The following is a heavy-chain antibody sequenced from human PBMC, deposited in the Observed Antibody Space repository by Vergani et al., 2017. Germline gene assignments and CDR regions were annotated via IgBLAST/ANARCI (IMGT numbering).Heavy chain of an antibody. V-gene: IGHV1-3*01. Sequence: QVQLVQSGAEVKKPGASVKVSCKASGYTFTSYAMHWVRQAPGQRLEWMGWINAGNGNTKYSQKFQGRVTITRDTSASTAYMELSSLRSEDTAVYYCARARTYYDILTGYSRTLNYMDVWGKGTTVTVSS. J-gene: IGHJ6*03. CDR1: GYTFTSYA. CDR3: ARARTYYDILTGYSRTLNYMDV. CDR2: INAGNGNT. D-gene: IGHD3-9*01.